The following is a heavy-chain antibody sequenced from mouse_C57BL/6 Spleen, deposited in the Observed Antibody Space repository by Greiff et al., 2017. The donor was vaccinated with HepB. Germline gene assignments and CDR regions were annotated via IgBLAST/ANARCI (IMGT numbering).Heavy chain of an antibody. CDR3: ASRESGGYPDWYFDV. V-gene: IGHV1-80*01. J-gene: IGHJ1*03. CDR1: GYAFSSYW. D-gene: IGHD1-1*02. Sequence: VQLQQSGAELVKPGASVKISCKASGYAFSSYWMNWVKQRPGKGLEWIGQIYPGDGDTKYNGKFKGKATLTAAKSSSPAYMQLSSLTSEDSAVFYCASRESGGYPDWYFDVWGTGTTVTVSA. CDR2: IYPGDGDT.